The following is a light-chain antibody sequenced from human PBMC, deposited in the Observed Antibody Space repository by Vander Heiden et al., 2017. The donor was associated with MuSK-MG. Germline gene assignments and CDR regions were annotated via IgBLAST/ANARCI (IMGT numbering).Light chain of an antibody. Sequence: EVVMRQSPATLSVSPGERVTLSCRASQTVGSDLAWYRQKPGQAPSLLISGASTRATGIPARFSGSGSGIEFTLTISSLQSEDFAVYYCQQYNKWPLTFGGGTKVEIK. CDR3: QQYNKWPLT. J-gene: IGKJ4*01. CDR2: GAS. V-gene: IGKV3-15*01. CDR1: QTVGSD.